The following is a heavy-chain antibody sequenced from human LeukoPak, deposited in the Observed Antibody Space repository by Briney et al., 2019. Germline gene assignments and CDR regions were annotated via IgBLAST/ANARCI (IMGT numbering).Heavy chain of an antibody. CDR3: ATLYSSRSLNFDY. V-gene: IGHV3-21*01. Sequence: GGSLRLSCAASGFTFSSYAMSWVRQAPGKGLEWVPSISSSSSYIYYADSVKGRFTISRDNAKNSLYLQMNSLRAEDTAVYYCATLYSSRSLNFDYWGQGTLVTVSS. CDR1: GFTFSSYA. J-gene: IGHJ4*02. D-gene: IGHD6-13*01. CDR2: ISSSSSYI.